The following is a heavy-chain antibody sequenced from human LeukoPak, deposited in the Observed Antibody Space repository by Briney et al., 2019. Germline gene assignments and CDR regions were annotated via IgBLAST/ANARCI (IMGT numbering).Heavy chain of an antibody. J-gene: IGHJ4*02. D-gene: IGHD2-15*01. CDR1: GGSFSGYY. V-gene: IGHV4-34*01. CDR2: INHSGST. CDR3: ASARRYCSGGSCSFDY. Sequence: SETLSLTCAVYGGSFSGYYWSWIRQPPGKGLEWIGEINHSGSTNYNPSLKSRVTISVDTSKNQFSLKLSSVTAADTAVYYCASARRYCSGGSCSFDYWGQGTLVTVSS.